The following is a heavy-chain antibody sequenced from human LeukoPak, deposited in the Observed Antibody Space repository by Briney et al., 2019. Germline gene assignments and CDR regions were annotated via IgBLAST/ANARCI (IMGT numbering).Heavy chain of an antibody. CDR1: GASIRSYY. J-gene: IGHJ3*02. Sequence: PSETLSLTCSVSGASIRSYYWSWIRQPPGKGLEWIGYIYYSGSTNYNPSLKSRVTISVDTSKNQFSLKLSSVTAADTAVYYCARDGDGPNSGEAFDIWGQGTMVTVSS. CDR3: ARDGDGPNSGEAFDI. D-gene: IGHD5-24*01. CDR2: IYYSGST. V-gene: IGHV4-59*13.